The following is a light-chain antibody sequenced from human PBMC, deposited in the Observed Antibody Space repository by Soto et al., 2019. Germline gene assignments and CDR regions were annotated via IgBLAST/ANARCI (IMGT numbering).Light chain of an antibody. J-gene: IGLJ2*01. CDR3: SSYTSISTYV. CDR2: DVT. Sequence: QSVLTQPASVSGSPGQSITISCTGTSSDVGGYNFVSWYQQHPDKAPKLMIYDVTNRPSGVSNRFSGSKSGNTASLTISGLQAEDEADYYCSSYTSISTYVFGGGTKLTVL. CDR1: SSDVGGYNF. V-gene: IGLV2-14*01.